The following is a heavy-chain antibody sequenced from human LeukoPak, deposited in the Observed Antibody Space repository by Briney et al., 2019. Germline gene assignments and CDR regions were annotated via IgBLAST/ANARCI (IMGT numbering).Heavy chain of an antibody. Sequence: GGSLRLSCAASGFVFDSDWMSWARQAPGKGLEWVANIRQDGSEKYYVDSLKGRFTISRDNAKRSLYLQINSLRAEDTAVYYCAREHGRPDYWGRGTLVTVSS. D-gene: IGHD6-25*01. V-gene: IGHV3-7*01. J-gene: IGHJ4*02. CDR1: GFVFDSDW. CDR2: IRQDGSEK. CDR3: AREHGRPDY.